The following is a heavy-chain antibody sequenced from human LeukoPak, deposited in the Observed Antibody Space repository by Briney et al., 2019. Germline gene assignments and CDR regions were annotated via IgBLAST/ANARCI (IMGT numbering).Heavy chain of an antibody. CDR2: IYYGGTT. CDR3: ARQISDYYYYYIDV. V-gene: IGHV4-39*01. Sequence: SETLSLTCTVSGGSITSSSYYWGWIRQPPGKGLEWIGNIYYGGTTYCNSSLKSRVTISEDTSKNRFSLMLTSVTAADTAVYYCARQISDYYYYYIDVWGKGTTVIVSS. CDR1: GGSITSSSYY. J-gene: IGHJ6*03.